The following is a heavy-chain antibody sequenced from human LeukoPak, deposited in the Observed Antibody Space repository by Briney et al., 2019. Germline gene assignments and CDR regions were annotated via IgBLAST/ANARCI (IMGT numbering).Heavy chain of an antibody. D-gene: IGHD2-21*02. CDR3: AKFYPAYCGGDCSKAPFDY. V-gene: IGHV3-23*01. Sequence: PGGSLRLSCAASGFTFSSYAMSWVRQAPGKGLEWVSAISGSGGSTYYADSVKGRFTISRDNSKNTLYLQMNSLRAEDTAVYYCAKFYPAYCGGDCSKAPFDYWGQGTLVTVSS. J-gene: IGHJ4*02. CDR1: GFTFSSYA. CDR2: ISGSGGST.